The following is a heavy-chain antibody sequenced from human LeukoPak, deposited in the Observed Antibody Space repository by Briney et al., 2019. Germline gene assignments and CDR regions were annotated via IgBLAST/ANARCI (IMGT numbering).Heavy chain of an antibody. CDR2: MNPNSGNT. CDR1: GYTFTSYD. V-gene: IGHV1-8*01. CDR3: ARGTLWFGDYDY. Sequence: ASVKVSCKASGYTFTSYDINWVRQATGQGLEWMGWMNPNSGNTGHAQKFQGRVTMTRNTSISTAYMELSSLRSEDTAVYYCARGTLWFGDYDYWGQGTLVTVSS. D-gene: IGHD3-10*01. J-gene: IGHJ4*02.